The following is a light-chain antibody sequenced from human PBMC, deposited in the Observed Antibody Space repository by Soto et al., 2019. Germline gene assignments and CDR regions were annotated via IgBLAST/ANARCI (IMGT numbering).Light chain of an antibody. V-gene: IGLV2-14*01. Sequence: QSALTHPASVSGSRGQSFTVSCTGTTDVPASNSVSWYQQHPGKAPILIIYDVTKRPSGVSSRFSGSKSDNTASLTISGLQVEDEADYSCSSYVTSSLVLFGGGTKLTVL. CDR3: SSYVTSSLVL. J-gene: IGLJ2*01. CDR1: TDVPASNS. CDR2: DVT.